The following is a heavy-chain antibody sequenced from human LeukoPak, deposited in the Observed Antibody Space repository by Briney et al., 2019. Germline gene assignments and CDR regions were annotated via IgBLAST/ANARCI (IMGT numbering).Heavy chain of an antibody. Sequence: SETLSLTCTVSGGSISSSSYYWGWIRQPAGKGLEWIGRIYTSGSTNYNPSLKSRVTMSVDTSKNQFSLKLSSVTAADTAVYYCARGRYTTLDYWGQGTLVTVSS. J-gene: IGHJ4*02. CDR2: IYTSGST. CDR1: GGSISSSSYY. V-gene: IGHV4-61*02. D-gene: IGHD1-14*01. CDR3: ARGRYTTLDY.